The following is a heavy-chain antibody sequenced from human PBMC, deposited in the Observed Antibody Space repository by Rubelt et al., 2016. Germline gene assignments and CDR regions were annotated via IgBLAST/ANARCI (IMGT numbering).Heavy chain of an antibody. J-gene: IGHJ1*01. CDR2: IYHSGST. Sequence: GAGLLKPSETLSLTCTVSGGSISSSSYYWGWIRQPPGKGLEWIGSIYHSGSTYYNPSLKSRVTISVDTSKNQFSLKLSSVTAADTAVYYCARDSGNYRAEYSQHWGQGTLVTVSS. CDR1: GGSISSSSYY. D-gene: IGHD1-26*01. CDR3: ARDSGNYRAEYSQH. V-gene: IGHV4-39*07.